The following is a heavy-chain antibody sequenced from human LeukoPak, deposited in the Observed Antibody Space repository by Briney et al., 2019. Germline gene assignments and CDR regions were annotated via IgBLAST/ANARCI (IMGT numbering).Heavy chain of an antibody. CDR3: ARVSSGWYRYYFDY. D-gene: IGHD6-19*01. CDR1: DYPFSTYD. Sequence: GASVKVSCKAYDYPFSTYDISWVRQAPGQGLEWMGWISAYNGDTKYAQKLQGRVTMTTDTSTSTAYMELRSLRSDDTAVYYCARVSSGWYRYYFDYWGQGTLVTVSS. V-gene: IGHV1-18*01. J-gene: IGHJ4*02. CDR2: ISAYNGDT.